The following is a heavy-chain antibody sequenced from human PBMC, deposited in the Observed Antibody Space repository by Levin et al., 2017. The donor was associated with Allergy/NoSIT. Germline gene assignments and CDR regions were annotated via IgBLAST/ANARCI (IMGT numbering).Heavy chain of an antibody. CDR3: ARHGVEDSSSSWFDP. CDR1: GGSISSSSYY. Sequence: SETLSLTCTVSGGSISSSSYYWGWIRQPPGKGLEWIGSIYYSGSTYYNPSLKSRVTISVDTSKNQFSLKLSSVTAADTAVYYCARHGVEDSSSSWFDPWGQGTLVTVSS. V-gene: IGHV4-39*01. J-gene: IGHJ5*02. D-gene: IGHD6-6*01. CDR2: IYYSGST.